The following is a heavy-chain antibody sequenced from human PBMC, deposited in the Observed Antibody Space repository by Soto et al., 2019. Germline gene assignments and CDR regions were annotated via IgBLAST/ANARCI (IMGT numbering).Heavy chain of an antibody. V-gene: IGHV1-18*01. CDR1: GYTFSNYA. D-gene: IGHD2-8*02. CDR2: INTGSGYT. Sequence: QVQLVQSGGEVKKPGASTVRVSCKTSGYTFSNYAISWVRQAPGQGLEWMGWINTGSGYTNYAHDRVTMTKDASTYTAYLEVTSLRSDDTAIYYCARDRVYTGGSDADYWGQGTLVTVSS. J-gene: IGHJ4*02. CDR3: ARDRVYTGGSDADY.